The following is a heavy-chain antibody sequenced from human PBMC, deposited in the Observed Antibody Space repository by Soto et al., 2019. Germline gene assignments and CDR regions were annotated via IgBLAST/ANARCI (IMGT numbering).Heavy chain of an antibody. J-gene: IGHJ4*02. D-gene: IGHD3-22*01. CDR3: AKDRAINYYDSSGYYG. V-gene: IGHV3-23*01. CDR1: GFTFSSYA. CDR2: ISGSGGST. Sequence: GGSLRLSCAASGFTFSSYAMSWVRQAPGKGLEWVSAISGSGGSTYYADSVKGRFTISRDNSKNTLYLQMNSLRAEDTAVYYCAKDRAINYYDSSGYYGWGQGTLVTVSS.